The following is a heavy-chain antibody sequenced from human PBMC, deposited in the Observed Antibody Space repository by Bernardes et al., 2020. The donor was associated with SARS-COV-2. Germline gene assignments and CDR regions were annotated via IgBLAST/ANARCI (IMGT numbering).Heavy chain of an antibody. CDR1: GPDFSHYI. V-gene: IGHV3-23*01. D-gene: IGHD6-19*01. CDR3: AREGFSSGRCGGFDD. CDR2: ISNIDHRT. Sequence: GGSLCLSCAPSGPDFSHYILSWVRQAPGKGLEWVSTISNIDHRTYYSDSVKGRFTISTDKSRNMVFLQMNSLRAEDTAVYYCAREGFSSGRCGGFDDWGQGTLVTVSS. J-gene: IGHJ4*02.